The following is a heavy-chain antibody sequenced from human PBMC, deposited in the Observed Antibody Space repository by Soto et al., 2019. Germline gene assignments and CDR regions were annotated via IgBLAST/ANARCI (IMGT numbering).Heavy chain of an antibody. J-gene: IGHJ4*02. CDR3: ARAGSENDY. CDR2: IKQDGSER. Sequence: EVQLVESGGGLVQPGGSLRLPCAASGFTFSNYWMSWVRQAPGKGLEWVANIKQDGSERNYVDSVKGRFTISRDNAKNSLYVQLNSLRVEDTAVYYCARAGSENDYWGQGTLVTVSS. D-gene: IGHD3-10*01. V-gene: IGHV3-7*05. CDR1: GFTFSNYW.